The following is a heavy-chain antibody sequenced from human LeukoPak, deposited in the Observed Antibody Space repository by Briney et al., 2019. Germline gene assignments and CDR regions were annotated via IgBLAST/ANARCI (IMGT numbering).Heavy chain of an antibody. CDR3: ARVWGGYYYGSGAQNWFDP. V-gene: IGHV4-39*07. Sequence: SETLSLTCTVSGGSISSSSYYWGWIRQPPGKGLEWIGSIYYSGSTYYNPSLKSRVTISVDTSKNQFSLKLSSVTAADTAVYYCARVWGGYYYGSGAQNWFDPWSQGTLVTVSS. CDR1: GGSISSSSYY. J-gene: IGHJ5*02. CDR2: IYYSGST. D-gene: IGHD3-10*01.